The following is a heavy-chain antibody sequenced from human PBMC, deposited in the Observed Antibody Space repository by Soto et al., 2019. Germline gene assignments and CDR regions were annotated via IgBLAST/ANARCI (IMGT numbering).Heavy chain of an antibody. D-gene: IGHD6-13*01. CDR1: GGTFSSYA. Sequence: QVQLVQSGAEVKKPGSSVKVSCKASGGTFSSYAISWVRQAPGRGLEWMGGIIPIFGTANYAQKFQGRVTITADKSTSTAYMELSSLRSEDTAVYYCARDVRQQQLVRDYYYYGMDVWGQGTTVTVSS. V-gene: IGHV1-69*06. CDR3: ARDVRQQQLVRDYYYYGMDV. CDR2: IIPIFGTA. J-gene: IGHJ6*02.